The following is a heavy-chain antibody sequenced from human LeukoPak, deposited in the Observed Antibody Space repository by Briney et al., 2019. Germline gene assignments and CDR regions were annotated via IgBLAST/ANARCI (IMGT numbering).Heavy chain of an antibody. D-gene: IGHD2-2*01. CDR2: IYYSGSP. J-gene: IGHJ4*02. Sequence: SETLSLTCTVSGGSINSYYWSWNRQPQGKGLEWEGYIYYSGSPNYNTSLKRRSTISIDTSKNQFSLKVSSVTAADTAVYYWARNLSSDCSNTSCYPDSWGQGTMVTVSS. CDR3: ARNLSSDCSNTSCYPDS. CDR1: GGSINSYY. V-gene: IGHV4-59*01.